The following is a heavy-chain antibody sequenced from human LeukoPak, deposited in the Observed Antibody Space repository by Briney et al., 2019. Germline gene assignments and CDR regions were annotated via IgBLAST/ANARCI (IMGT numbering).Heavy chain of an antibody. CDR1: GFTFSSYA. V-gene: IGHV3-23*01. CDR2: ISGSGGST. CDR3: AKEVYCSSTGCYMRPYYYYGMDV. D-gene: IGHD2-2*02. Sequence: GGSLRLSCAASGFTFSSYAMSWVRQAPGKGLEWVSAISGSGGSTYYADSVKGRFTISRDNSKNTLYLQMNSLRAEDTAVYYCAKEVYCSSTGCYMRPYYYYGMDVWGQGTTVTVSS. J-gene: IGHJ6*02.